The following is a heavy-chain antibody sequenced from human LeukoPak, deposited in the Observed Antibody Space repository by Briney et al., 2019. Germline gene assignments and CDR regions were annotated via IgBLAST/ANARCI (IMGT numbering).Heavy chain of an antibody. D-gene: IGHD1-7*01. Sequence: SETLSLTCTVSGGSLNSYYWGWIRQPPGKGLEWIGNVYTSGSTNYNPSLKSRVTISVDTSKNQFSLKLSSVTAADTAVYYCARQIYNWNYAYYYYMDVWGKGTTVTVSS. J-gene: IGHJ6*03. CDR1: GGSLNSYY. CDR3: ARQIYNWNYAYYYYMDV. V-gene: IGHV4-59*08. CDR2: VYTSGST.